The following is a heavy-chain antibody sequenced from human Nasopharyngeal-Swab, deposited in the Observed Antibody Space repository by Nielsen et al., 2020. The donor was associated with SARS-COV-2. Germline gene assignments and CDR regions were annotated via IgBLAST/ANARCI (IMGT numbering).Heavy chain of an antibody. CDR3: ARDPAYYFGSGSYYPDY. CDR1: GLTLGSYT. D-gene: IGHD3-10*01. J-gene: IGHJ4*02. CDR2: ISSSSSSI. Sequence: GGSLRLSCVSFGLTLGSYTLTWVRQPPGKGLEWVSYISSSSSSIYYADSVEGRFTISRDNAKNSLCLQMDSLRDEDSAVYYCARDPAYYFGSGSYYPDYWGQGTLVTVSS. V-gene: IGHV3-48*02.